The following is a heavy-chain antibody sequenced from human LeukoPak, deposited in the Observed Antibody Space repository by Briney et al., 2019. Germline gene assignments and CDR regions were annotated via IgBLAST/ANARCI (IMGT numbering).Heavy chain of an antibody. CDR2: ISAYNGNT. CDR3: ARDVPSSGWYVTEIFDY. J-gene: IGHJ4*02. D-gene: IGHD6-19*01. CDR1: GYTFTSYG. V-gene: IGHV1-18*01. Sequence: ASVKVSCKASGYTFTSYGISWVRQAPGQGLEWMGWISAYNGNTNYAQKLQGRVTMTTDTPTSTAYMELRSLRSDDTAVYYCARDVPSSGWYVTEIFDYWGQGTLVTVSS.